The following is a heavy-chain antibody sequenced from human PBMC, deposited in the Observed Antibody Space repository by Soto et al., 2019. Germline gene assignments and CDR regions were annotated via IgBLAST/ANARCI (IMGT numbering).Heavy chain of an antibody. D-gene: IGHD3-10*01. V-gene: IGHV3-11*01. Sequence: QVQLVESGGDLVKPGGSLSLSCAAYGFTFSDYFMSWIRQSPGNGLEWVSYTTKTGSTSNHADSVKGRFNISRDNAKMSLSLPMNRFRAEYTPIYYCAREMSRHYFTFDLWGRVTMLTFTS. CDR3: AREMSRHYFTFDL. CDR2: TTKTGSTS. CDR1: GFTFSDYF. J-gene: IGHJ3*01.